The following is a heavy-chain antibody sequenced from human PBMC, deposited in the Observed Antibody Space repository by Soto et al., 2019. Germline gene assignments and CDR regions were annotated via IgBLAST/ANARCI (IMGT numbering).Heavy chain of an antibody. Sequence: QVQLVQSGAEEKKPGASVKVSCKASGYTFTSYAMHWVRQAPGQRLEWMGWINAGNGNTKYSQKFQGRVTITRDTSASTSYMELSSLRSEDTAVYYCARGITLPTPLDYWGQGTLVTVSS. V-gene: IGHV1-3*05. CDR3: ARGITLPTPLDY. J-gene: IGHJ4*02. D-gene: IGHD1-20*01. CDR2: INAGNGNT. CDR1: GYTFTSYA.